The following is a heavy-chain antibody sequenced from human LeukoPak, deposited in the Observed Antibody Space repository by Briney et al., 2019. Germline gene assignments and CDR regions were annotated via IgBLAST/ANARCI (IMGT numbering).Heavy chain of an antibody. V-gene: IGHV1-69*05. CDR2: IIPIFGTA. J-gene: IGHJ4*02. CDR1: GGTFSSYA. Sequence: SVKVSCKASGGTFSSYAISWVRQAPGQGLEWMGGIIPIFGTANYAQKFQGRVTITTDESTSTAYMELSSLRSEDTAVYYCARGDSSGYYITPFDYWGQGTLVTVSA. CDR3: ARGDSSGYYITPFDY. D-gene: IGHD3-22*01.